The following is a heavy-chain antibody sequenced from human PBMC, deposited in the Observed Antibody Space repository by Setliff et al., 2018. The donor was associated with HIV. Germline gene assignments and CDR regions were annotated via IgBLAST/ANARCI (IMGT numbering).Heavy chain of an antibody. D-gene: IGHD5-12*01. CDR1: GDSLSGYY. Sequence: KPSETLSLTCTVSGDSLSGYYWNWIRQPPGKGLEWIGYIYYSGRTDYNPSLKSRVTISVDTSKNQFSLKLSSVTAADTAVYYCARVQVGGYNFYFDYWGQGTLVTVSS. J-gene: IGHJ4*02. V-gene: IGHV4-59*08. CDR3: ARVQVGGYNFYFDY. CDR2: IYYSGRT.